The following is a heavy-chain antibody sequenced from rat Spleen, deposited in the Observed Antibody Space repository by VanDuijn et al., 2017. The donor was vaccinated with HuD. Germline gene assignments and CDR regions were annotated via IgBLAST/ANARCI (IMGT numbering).Heavy chain of an antibody. D-gene: IGHD1-6*01. CDR3: ARANRETYVHFDY. Sequence: QVQLKESGPGLVQPSQTLSLTCTVSGFSLTSYHVSWVRQPPGKGLEWMGVIWTGGTTAYNSLLESRLSITRDISKSQIFLKMNSLQTEDTATYYCARANRETYVHFDYWSQGVMVTVSS. CDR1: GFSLTSYH. CDR2: IWTGGTT. J-gene: IGHJ2*01. V-gene: IGHV2-43*01.